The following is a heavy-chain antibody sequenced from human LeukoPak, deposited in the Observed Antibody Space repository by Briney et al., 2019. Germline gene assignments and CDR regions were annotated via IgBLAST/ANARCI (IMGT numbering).Heavy chain of an antibody. J-gene: IGHJ3*02. CDR2: ISVYNGNT. Sequence: VASVKVSCKASGYTFTSYGISWVRQAPGQGLEWMGWISVYNGNTNYAQKLQGRLTMTTDTSTSTAYMELRSQRSDDKAVYYCARDSPYYYDSSGPGAFDIWGEGTMVTVSS. V-gene: IGHV1-18*01. D-gene: IGHD3-22*01. CDR3: ARDSPYYYDSSGPGAFDI. CDR1: GYTFTSYG.